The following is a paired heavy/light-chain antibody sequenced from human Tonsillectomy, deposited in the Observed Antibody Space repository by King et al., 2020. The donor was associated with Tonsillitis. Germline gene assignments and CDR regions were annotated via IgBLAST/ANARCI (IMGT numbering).Light chain of an antibody. J-gene: IGKJ4*01. V-gene: IGKV4-1*01. Sequence: DIVMTQSPDSLAVSLGERATINCKSSQSVLYSSNNKNYLAWYQQKPGQPPKLLIYWASTRESGVPDRFSGSGSGTDFTLTISSLQAEDVAVYYCQQYYNTPLTFGGGTKVEI. CDR1: QSVLYSSNNKNY. CDR3: QQYYNTPLT. CDR2: WAS.
Heavy chain of an antibody. CDR2: IYWDDDK. J-gene: IGHJ5*02. CDR3: AHRQSDYGSGSYSFRFFWFDP. CDR1: GFSLSTSGVG. Sequence: QITLKESGPTLVNPTQTLTLTCTFSGFSLSTSGVGVGWIRQPPGKALEWLALIYWDDDKRYNPSLRSRLTITKDTSKNQVVLTMTNMDPVDTATYYCAHRQSDYGSGSYSFRFFWFDPWGQGTLVTVSS. D-gene: IGHD3-10*01. V-gene: IGHV2-5*02.